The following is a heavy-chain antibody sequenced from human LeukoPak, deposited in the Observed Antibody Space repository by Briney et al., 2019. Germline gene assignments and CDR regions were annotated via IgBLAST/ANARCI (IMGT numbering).Heavy chain of an antibody. CDR1: GGSISSYY. CDR3: ARRSYSSSWYGSFDY. Sequence: PSETLSLTCTVSGGSISSYYWSWIRQPPGKGLEWIGYVYTSGSTNYNPSLKSRVTISVDTSKNQFSLKLSSVTAADTAVYYCARRSYSSSWYGSFDYWGQGTLVTVSS. CDR2: VYTSGST. V-gene: IGHV4-4*09. J-gene: IGHJ4*02. D-gene: IGHD6-13*01.